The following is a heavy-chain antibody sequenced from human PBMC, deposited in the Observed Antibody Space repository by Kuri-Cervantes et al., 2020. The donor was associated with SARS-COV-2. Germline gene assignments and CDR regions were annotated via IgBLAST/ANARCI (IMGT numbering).Heavy chain of an antibody. Sequence: GSLRLSCTVSGGSISSSSYYWGWIRQPPGKGLEWIGSIYYSGSTYYNPSLKSRVTISVDTSKNQFSLKLSSVTAADTAVYYCARHGDSGWYNYYYHMDVWGKGTTVTVSS. J-gene: IGHJ6*03. CDR1: GGSISSSSYY. CDR3: ARHGDSGWYNYYYHMDV. CDR2: IYYSGST. D-gene: IGHD6-19*01. V-gene: IGHV4-39*01.